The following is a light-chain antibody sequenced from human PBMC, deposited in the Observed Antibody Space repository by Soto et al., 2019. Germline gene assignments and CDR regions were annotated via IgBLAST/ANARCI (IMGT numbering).Light chain of an antibody. CDR2: RAS. V-gene: IGKV1-5*03. J-gene: IGKJ1*01. CDR1: QSIDGW. CDR3: QQYHNYWT. Sequence: DIQMTQSPSTLSASLGDRVTITCRASQSIDGWFAWYQQKPGKAPRLLIYRASDLESGVPSRLRGSGSGTEFSLTISSLQPDDFATYYCQQYHNYWTFGQGTKVDIK.